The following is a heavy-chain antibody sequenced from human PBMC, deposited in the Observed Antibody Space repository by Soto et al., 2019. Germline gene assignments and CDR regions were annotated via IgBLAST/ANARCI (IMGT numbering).Heavy chain of an antibody. CDR2: ISGSGGSM. CDR3: AKDWGRGGATADYYYALDG. Sequence: GGSLRLSCAASGFTFNIYAMSWVRQAPGKGLEWVSIISGSGGSMYYADSVKGRFTISRDNSKNTVYLQMNTLRAEDTAVYYCAKDWGRGGATADYYYALDGWGQGTTVTV. CDR1: GFTFNIYA. D-gene: IGHD1-26*01. J-gene: IGHJ6*02. V-gene: IGHV3-23*01.